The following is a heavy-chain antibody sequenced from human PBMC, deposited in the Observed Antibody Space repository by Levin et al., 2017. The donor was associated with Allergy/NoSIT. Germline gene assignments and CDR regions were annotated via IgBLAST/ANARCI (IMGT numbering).Heavy chain of an antibody. V-gene: IGHV3-53*01. CDR3: ARGYCGGGSCYSRSGIDY. Sequence: GGSLRLSCAASGFTVSSNYMNWVRQAPGKGLEWVSVIYSGGSTYYADSVKGRFTISRDNSKNTLYLQMNSLRAEDTAVYYCARGYCGGGSCYSRSGIDYWGQGTLVTVSS. D-gene: IGHD2-15*01. CDR2: IYSGGST. J-gene: IGHJ4*02. CDR1: GFTVSSNY.